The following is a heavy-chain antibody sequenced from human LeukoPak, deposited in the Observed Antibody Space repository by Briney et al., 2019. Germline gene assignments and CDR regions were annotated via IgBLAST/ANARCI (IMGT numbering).Heavy chain of an antibody. Sequence: ASVKVSCKASGYTFTGYYMHWVRQAPGQGLEWMGWINPNSGGTNYAQKFQGRVTMTTDTSTSTAYMELRSLRSDDTAVYYCARVGSGSPYYYYMDVWGKGTTVTVSS. D-gene: IGHD6-19*01. CDR2: INPNSGGT. J-gene: IGHJ6*03. V-gene: IGHV1-2*02. CDR3: ARVGSGSPYYYYMDV. CDR1: GYTFTGYY.